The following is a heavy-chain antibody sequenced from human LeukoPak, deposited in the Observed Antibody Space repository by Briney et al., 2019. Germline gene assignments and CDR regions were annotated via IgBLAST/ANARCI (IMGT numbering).Heavy chain of an antibody. V-gene: IGHV3-20*04. CDR3: AKQDPYTSGWYP. CDR2: IDWNGGGT. CDR1: GFIFDDYG. D-gene: IGHD6-19*01. J-gene: IGHJ5*02. Sequence: GGSLRLSCAASGFIFDDYGMSWVREAPGKGLEWVSGIDWNGGGTYYADSVKGRFTISRDNSKNTLWLQMNSLRADDTAVYYCAKQDPYTSGWYPWGQGTLVTVSS.